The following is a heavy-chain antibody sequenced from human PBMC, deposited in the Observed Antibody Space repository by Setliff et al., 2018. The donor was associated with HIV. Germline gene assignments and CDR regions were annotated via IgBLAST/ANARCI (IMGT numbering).Heavy chain of an antibody. CDR1: GYSFTDYY. D-gene: IGHD6-6*01. Sequence: ASVKVSCKASGYSFTDYYIHWVRQAPGQGLEWMGRISPDIGDTNYAQMFHGRVTMTRDTSTSTVYMELSSLRSEDTAVYYCARDPAPSSSASYFQHWGQGTPVTVSS. J-gene: IGHJ1*01. CDR2: ISPDIGDT. CDR3: ARDPAPSSSASYFQH. V-gene: IGHV1-2*06.